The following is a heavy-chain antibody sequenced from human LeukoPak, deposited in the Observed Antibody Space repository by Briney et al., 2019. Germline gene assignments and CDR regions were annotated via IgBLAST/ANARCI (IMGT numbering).Heavy chain of an antibody. D-gene: IGHD3-3*01. J-gene: IGHJ4*02. CDR1: GFTFSSYS. CDR3: ARDRPTGASRLFVVQ. Sequence: SGGSLRLSCAASGFTFSSYSMTWVRQAPGKGPEWVSSMSSGSRYIYYADSVRGRFTISRDNAKNSLYLLMNSLRAEDTAVYYCARDRPTGASRLFVVQWGQGTLVTVSS. V-gene: IGHV3-21*01. CDR2: MSSGSRYI.